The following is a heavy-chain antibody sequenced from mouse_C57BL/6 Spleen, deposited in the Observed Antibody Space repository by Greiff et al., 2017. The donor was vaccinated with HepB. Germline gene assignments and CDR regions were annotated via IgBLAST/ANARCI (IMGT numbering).Heavy chain of an antibody. J-gene: IGHJ1*03. V-gene: IGHV1-55*01. Sequence: VQLQQSGAELVKPGASLKMSCKASGYTFTSYWLTWVKQRPGQGLEWIGDIYPGSGSTNYNETFKSKATLTVDTSSSTAYMQLSSLTSEDAAVYYCAAGPYYGSRDWYFDVWGTGTTVTVSS. CDR1: GYTFTSYW. D-gene: IGHD1-1*01. CDR2: IYPGSGST. CDR3: AAGPYYGSRDWYFDV.